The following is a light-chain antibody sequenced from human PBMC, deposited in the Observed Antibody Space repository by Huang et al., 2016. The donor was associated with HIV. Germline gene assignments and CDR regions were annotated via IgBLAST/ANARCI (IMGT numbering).Light chain of an antibody. V-gene: IGKV3-15*01. J-gene: IGKJ4*01. CDR2: GAS. CDR3: QQYNNWPLT. CDR1: QSVGTN. Sequence: EIVMTQSPATLFVSPGERATFSCRASQSVGTNLAWYQQKPGQAPRLLIYGASTRATGMPARFSGSGSGTDFTLTISSLQSEDFAVYYCQQYNNWPLTFGGGTKVEIK.